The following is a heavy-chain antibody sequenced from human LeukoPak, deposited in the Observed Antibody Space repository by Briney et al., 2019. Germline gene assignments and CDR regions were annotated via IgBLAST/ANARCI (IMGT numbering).Heavy chain of an antibody. CDR3: AKDRGLWFGELFREEGYFDY. V-gene: IGHV3-23*01. J-gene: IGHJ4*02. CDR2: ISSSGIGT. Sequence: GGSLTLSCAASGFTFGIYAMSWVRQAPRQGLDWDSSISSSGIGTYYTDSVKGRFTLSRDNSKNTLYLQMNSLRAEDTTVYYCAKDRGLWFGELFREEGYFDYWGQGTLVTVSS. D-gene: IGHD3-10*01. CDR1: GFTFGIYA.